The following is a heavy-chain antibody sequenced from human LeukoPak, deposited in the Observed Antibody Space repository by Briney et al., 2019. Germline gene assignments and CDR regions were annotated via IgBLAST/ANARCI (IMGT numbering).Heavy chain of an antibody. V-gene: IGHV3-23*01. D-gene: IGHD6-13*01. J-gene: IGHJ3*02. CDR3: TKDDAYSSSWYACDI. Sequence: PGGSLRLSCAASGFTFSSYAMNWVRQAPGKGLEWVSVISAGGGSTYYADSVKGRFTISRDNSKNTLYLQMSSLRAEDTAVYYCTKDDAYSSSWYACDIWGQGTMVTVSS. CDR2: ISAGGGST. CDR1: GFTFSSYA.